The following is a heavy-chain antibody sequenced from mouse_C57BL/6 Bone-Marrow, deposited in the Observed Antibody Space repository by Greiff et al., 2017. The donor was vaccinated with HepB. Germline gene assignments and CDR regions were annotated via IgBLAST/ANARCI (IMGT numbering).Heavy chain of an antibody. J-gene: IGHJ1*03. Sequence: VQLQQSGAELVRPGTSVKMSCKASGYTFTNYWIGWAKQRPGHGLEWIGDIYPGGGYTNYNEKFKGKATLTADKSSSTAYMQFSSLTSEDSAIYYCARYRGYGYFDVWGTGTTVTVSS. CDR2: IYPGGGYT. CDR3: ARYRGYGYFDV. V-gene: IGHV1-63*01. CDR1: GYTFTNYW.